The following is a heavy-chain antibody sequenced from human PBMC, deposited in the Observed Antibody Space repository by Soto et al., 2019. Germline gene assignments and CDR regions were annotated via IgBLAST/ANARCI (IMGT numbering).Heavy chain of an antibody. CDR1: GFTFSSYG. Sequence: QVQLVESGGGVVQPGRSLRLSCAASGFTFSSYGMHWVRQAPGKGLEWVAVISYDGSNKYYADSVKGRFTISRDNSKKTLYLQMNSLRAEDTAVYYCAKMGDCSSTSCYDVATLEGIIDYWGQGTLVTVSS. J-gene: IGHJ4*02. D-gene: IGHD2-2*01. CDR2: ISYDGSNK. V-gene: IGHV3-30*18. CDR3: AKMGDCSSTSCYDVATLEGIIDY.